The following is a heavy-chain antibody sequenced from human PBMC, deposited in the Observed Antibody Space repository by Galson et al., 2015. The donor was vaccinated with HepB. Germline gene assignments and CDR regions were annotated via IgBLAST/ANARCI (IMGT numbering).Heavy chain of an antibody. V-gene: IGHV1-69*10. J-gene: IGHJ5*02. Sequence: SVKVSCKASGATFKSYTFGWVRQAPGQGLEWMGGIIPIFGVGAYAQRFQGRLTITADKSTSTVYMELSSLTSEDTAMYYCASAGDCSGGSCHEGSWSQGTLITVSS. CDR3: ASAGDCSGGSCHEGS. CDR2: IIPIFGVG. D-gene: IGHD2-15*01. CDR1: GATFKSYT.